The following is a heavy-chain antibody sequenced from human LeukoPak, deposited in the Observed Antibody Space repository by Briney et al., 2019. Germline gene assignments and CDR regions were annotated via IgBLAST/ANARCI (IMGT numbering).Heavy chain of an antibody. CDR3: ARKYYYDTSAYNGIDY. CDR2: ISPNSGGT. J-gene: IGHJ4*02. CDR1: GYTFTGYY. V-gene: IGHV1-2*02. D-gene: IGHD3-22*01. Sequence: ASVKVSCKASGYTFTGYYMHWVRQAPGQGLECMGWISPNSGGTNYAQKFQGRVTMTRDTPISTAYMELSGLRSDDTAVYYCARKYYYDTSAYNGIDYWGQGTLVTASS.